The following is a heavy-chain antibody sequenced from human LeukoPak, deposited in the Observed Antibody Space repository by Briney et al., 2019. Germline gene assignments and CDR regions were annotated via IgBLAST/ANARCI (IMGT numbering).Heavy chain of an antibody. J-gene: IGHJ4*02. CDR2: VSGSSSPI. V-gene: IGHV3-48*02. CDR3: ARVSGSYYFDY. D-gene: IGHD3-10*01. CDR1: GFTFSSYS. Sequence: GSLRLSCAASGFTFSSYSMTWVRRAPGNGLEWVSYVSGSSSPIYYADSVKGRVTISRDNAKDSLYLQMTSLRDEDTAVYYCARVSGSYYFDYWGQGTLVTVSP.